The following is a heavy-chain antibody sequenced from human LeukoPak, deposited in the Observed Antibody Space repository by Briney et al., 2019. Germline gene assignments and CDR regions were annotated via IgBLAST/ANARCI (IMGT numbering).Heavy chain of an antibody. J-gene: IGHJ3*01. Sequence: AGGSLRHSCAASGFTVSSNYMNWVRQAPGKGPEWVAVLYADGGTSYADSVKGRFTVSRDNSKNTLYLQMNSLRVEDTAVYYCARDQVGCGGDCYGDAFDLWGQGTLVTVSS. V-gene: IGHV3-66*01. D-gene: IGHD2-21*02. CDR1: GFTVSSNY. CDR3: ARDQVGCGGDCYGDAFDL. CDR2: LYADGGT.